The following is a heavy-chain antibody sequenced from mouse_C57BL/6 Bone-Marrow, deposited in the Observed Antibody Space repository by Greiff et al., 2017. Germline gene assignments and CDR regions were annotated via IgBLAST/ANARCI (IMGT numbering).Heavy chain of an antibody. D-gene: IGHD1-1*01. Sequence: VQLQQPGAELVKPGASVKLSCKASGYTFTSYWMHWVKQRPGQGLEWIGMIHPNSGSTNYNEKFKSKATLTVDKSSSTAYMQLSSLTSEDSAVYYCARSGGVYYGSSYVGYWGQGTTLTVSS. J-gene: IGHJ2*01. CDR1: GYTFTSYW. CDR2: IHPNSGST. CDR3: ARSGGVYYGSSYVGY. V-gene: IGHV1-64*01.